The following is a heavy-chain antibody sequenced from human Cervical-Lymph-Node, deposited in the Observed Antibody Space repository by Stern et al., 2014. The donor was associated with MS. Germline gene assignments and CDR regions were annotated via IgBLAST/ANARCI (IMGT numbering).Heavy chain of an antibody. CDR3: AKGGTAMVRSTQDY. CDR1: GFTLGDYA. J-gene: IGHJ4*02. V-gene: IGHV3-9*01. Sequence: EVQLVESGGALVQPARTLRLSCAASGFTLGDYAMHWVRKPQGQGMDWDSGISWNSGSIGYADSVKGRFTISRDNAKNSLYLQMNSLRAEDTALYYCAKGGTAMVRSTQDYWGQGTLVTVSS. CDR2: ISWNSGSI. D-gene: IGHD5-18*01.